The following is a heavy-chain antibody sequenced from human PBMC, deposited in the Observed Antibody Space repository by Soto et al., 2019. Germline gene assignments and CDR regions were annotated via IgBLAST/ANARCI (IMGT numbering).Heavy chain of an antibody. Sequence: PSETLSFTCNVSGGAIDSGGYYWCWIRQHPGKGLEWIGYIYYSGSTYYNPSLKSRVSISIDTSKNQFSLELISVTAADTAVYYCARVGTSYARRGLDVWGQGTTVTVSS. V-gene: IGHV4-31*03. CDR1: GGAIDSGGYY. J-gene: IGHJ6*02. CDR3: ARVGTSYARRGLDV. D-gene: IGHD7-27*01. CDR2: IYYSGST.